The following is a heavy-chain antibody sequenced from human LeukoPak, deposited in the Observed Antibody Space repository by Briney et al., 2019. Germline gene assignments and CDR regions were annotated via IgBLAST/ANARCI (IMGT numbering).Heavy chain of an antibody. CDR1: GFTFSSYA. D-gene: IGHD1-26*01. CDR2: ISGSGGST. CDR3: AKTYSGSSRHYFDY. J-gene: IGHJ4*02. Sequence: GGSLRLSCAASGFTFSSYAMSWVRQAPGKGLEWVSAISGSGGSTYYADSVKGRFTISRDNSKNTLYLQMNSLRAEDTAVCYCAKTYSGSSRHYFDYWGQGTLVTVSS. V-gene: IGHV3-23*01.